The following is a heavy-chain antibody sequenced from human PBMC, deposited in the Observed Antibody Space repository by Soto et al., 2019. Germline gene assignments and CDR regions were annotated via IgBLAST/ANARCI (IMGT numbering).Heavy chain of an antibody. Sequence: DVQLVESGGGFVQPGGSLRVSCAASGFTFSSYTMGWVRQAPGKGPEWVSSVSGRGANTYYADSVKGRFTISRDNSKNTLYLQMNNLRGEDTAVYYCAKDRGGFANGWEYFDFWGQGTLVIVSS. V-gene: IGHV3-23*04. J-gene: IGHJ4*02. CDR3: AKDRGGFANGWEYFDF. CDR1: GFTFSSYT. D-gene: IGHD6-19*01. CDR2: VSGRGANT.